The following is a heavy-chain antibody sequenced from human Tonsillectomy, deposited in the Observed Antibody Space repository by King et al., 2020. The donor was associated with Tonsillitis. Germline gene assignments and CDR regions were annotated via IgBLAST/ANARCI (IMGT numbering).Heavy chain of an antibody. CDR2: IKSKTDGGTT. CDR1: GFTFSNAW. Sequence: VQLVESGGGLVKPGGSLRLSCAASGFTFSNAWMSWVRQAPGKGLEWVGRIKSKTDGGTTDYAAPVKDRFTISRDDSKNTLYLQMNSLKTEETAVYYCTTPGPLWLFSPDYWGQGTLVTVSS. CDR3: TTPGPLWLFSPDY. V-gene: IGHV3-15*01. D-gene: IGHD3-22*01. J-gene: IGHJ4*02.